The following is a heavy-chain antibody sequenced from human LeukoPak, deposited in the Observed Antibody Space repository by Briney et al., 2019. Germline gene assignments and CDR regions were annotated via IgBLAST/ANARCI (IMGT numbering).Heavy chain of an antibody. V-gene: IGHV3-7*01. Sequence: PGGSLRLSCAASGFTFSSFWMSWVRQAPGKGLEWVANIKTDGSEKYYVDSVKGRFTISRDNAKNSLSLQMNSLSAEDTAVYYCTRDWGGMAAGIDYWGQGTLVTVSS. D-gene: IGHD6-13*01. J-gene: IGHJ4*02. CDR2: IKTDGSEK. CDR1: GFTFSSFW. CDR3: TRDWGGMAAGIDY.